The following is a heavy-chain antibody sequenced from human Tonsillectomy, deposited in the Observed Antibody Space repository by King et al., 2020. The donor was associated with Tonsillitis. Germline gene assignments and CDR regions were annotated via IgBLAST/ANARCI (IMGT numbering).Heavy chain of an antibody. CDR3: AKDKGAGHYDSGRGAFDI. D-gene: IGHD3-22*01. J-gene: IGHJ3*02. Sequence: VQLVESGGGLVKPGGSLRLSCATSGFTFSNYDMNCVLQAPGKGLDCVSCIRSSSSYIYYADSVKGHFTISRENAKNSLSLQMNSLRAEDTAVYYCAKDKGAGHYDSGRGAFDIWGQGTMVAVSS. CDR1: GFTFSNYD. CDR2: IRSSSSYI. V-gene: IGHV3-21*01.